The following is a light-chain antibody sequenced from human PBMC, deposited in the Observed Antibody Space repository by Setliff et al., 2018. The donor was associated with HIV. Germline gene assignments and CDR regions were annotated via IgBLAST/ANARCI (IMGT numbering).Light chain of an antibody. J-gene: IGLJ2*01. Sequence: QSALTQPASLSGSPGQSITISCTGTSSDVGGYDYVSWYQHHPGKAPKLMIYDVHYRPSGVSNRFSGSKSGNTASLIISGLRPEDEADYYCLSYTNNSTVVFGGGTKGTVL. CDR3: LSYTNNSTVV. V-gene: IGLV2-14*03. CDR1: SSDVGGYDY. CDR2: DVH.